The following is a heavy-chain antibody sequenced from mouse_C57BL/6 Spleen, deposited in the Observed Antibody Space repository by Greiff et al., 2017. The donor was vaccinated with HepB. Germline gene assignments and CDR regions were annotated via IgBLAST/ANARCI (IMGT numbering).Heavy chain of an antibody. D-gene: IGHD1-1*01. J-gene: IGHJ1*03. V-gene: IGHV5-17*01. Sequence: EVKLVASGGGLVKPGRSLKLSCAASGFTFSDYGMHWVRQAPEKGLEWVAYISSGSSTIYYADTVKGRFTISRDNAKNTLFLQMTSLRSEDTSMYYCANVYYGSSYWYFDVWGTGTTVTVSS. CDR3: ANVYYGSSYWYFDV. CDR2: ISSGSSTI. CDR1: GFTFSDYG.